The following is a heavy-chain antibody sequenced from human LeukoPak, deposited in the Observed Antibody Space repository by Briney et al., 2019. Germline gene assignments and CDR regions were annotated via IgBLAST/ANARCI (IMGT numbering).Heavy chain of an antibody. D-gene: IGHD5-24*01. Sequence: GASVKVSCKASGYTFTGYYMHWVRQAPGQGLEWMGWMNPNSGNAGNAQKFQGRVTITADKSTSTAYMELSSLRSEDTAVYYCARDGSGDFDYWGQGTLVTVSS. V-gene: IGHV1-8*03. CDR1: GYTFTGYY. J-gene: IGHJ4*02. CDR2: MNPNSGNA. CDR3: ARDGSGDFDY.